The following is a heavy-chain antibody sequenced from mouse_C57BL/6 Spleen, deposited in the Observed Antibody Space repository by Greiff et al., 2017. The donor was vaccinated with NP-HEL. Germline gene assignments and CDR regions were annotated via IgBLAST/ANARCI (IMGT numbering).Heavy chain of an antibody. CDR1: GYTFTSYW. CDR2: IYPSDSET. J-gene: IGHJ3*01. Sequence: VQLQQSGAELVRPGSSVKLSCKASGYTFTSYWMDWVKQRPGQGLEWIGNIYPSDSETHYNQKFKDKATLTVDKSSSTAYMQLSSLTSEDSAVYYCARETAQATFAYWGQGTLVTVSA. CDR3: ARETAQATFAY. V-gene: IGHV1-61*01. D-gene: IGHD3-2*02.